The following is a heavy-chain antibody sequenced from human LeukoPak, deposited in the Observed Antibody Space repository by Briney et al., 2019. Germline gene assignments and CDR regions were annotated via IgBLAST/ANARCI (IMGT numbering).Heavy chain of an antibody. CDR1: GGIFSSYG. D-gene: IGHD3-3*01. V-gene: IGHV1-69*13. J-gene: IGHJ6*03. CDR2: IIPLFGTA. Sequence: GASVKVSCKASGGIFSSYGIGWVRQDRGQGLEWVGGIIPLFGTADYAQKFQGRVTITADESTSTAYMELRSLRSEDTAVYYCARTGLRFLTYYYMDVWGKGTTVTVSS. CDR3: ARTGLRFLTYYYMDV.